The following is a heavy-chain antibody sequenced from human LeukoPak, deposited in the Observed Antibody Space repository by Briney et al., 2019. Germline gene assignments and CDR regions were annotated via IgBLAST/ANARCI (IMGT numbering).Heavy chain of an antibody. CDR1: GYTFTGYY. Sequence: ASVKVSCKASGYTFTGYYMHWVRQAPGQGLEWMGWINPNSGGTNYAQKFQGRVTMTRDTSISTAYMELSRLRSDDTAVYYCARDNPRSGNWFDPWGQGTLVTAS. CDR3: ARDNPRSGNWFDP. J-gene: IGHJ5*02. D-gene: IGHD1-14*01. CDR2: INPNSGGT. V-gene: IGHV1-2*02.